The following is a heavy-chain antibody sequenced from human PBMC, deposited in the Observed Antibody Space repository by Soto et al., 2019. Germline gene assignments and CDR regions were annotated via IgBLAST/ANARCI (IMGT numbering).Heavy chain of an antibody. D-gene: IGHD6-13*01. CDR1: GYSFTSYW. V-gene: IGHV5-10-1*01. CDR2: IDPSDSYT. Sequence: EVQLVQSGAEVKKPGESLRISCKGSGYSFTSYWISWVRQMPGKGLEWMGRIDPSDSYTNYSPSFQGHVTISADKSISTAYLQWSSLKASDTAMYYCARRPIAAAGTGENYGMDVWGQGTTVTVSS. J-gene: IGHJ6*02. CDR3: ARRPIAAAGTGENYGMDV.